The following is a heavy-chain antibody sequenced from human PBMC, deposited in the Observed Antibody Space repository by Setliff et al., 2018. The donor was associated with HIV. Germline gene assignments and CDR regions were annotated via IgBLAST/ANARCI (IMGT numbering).Heavy chain of an antibody. D-gene: IGHD3-22*01. CDR3: ASRIYYYDESRVLREEGFVP. CDR2: IHDSGRT. CDR1: GYSLTSGYY. V-gene: IGHV4-38-2*01. J-gene: IGHJ5*02. Sequence: PSETLSLTCGVSGYSLTSGYYWGWIRQPPGKGLEWIGSIHDSGRTYYNRSLESRLTISIDTSKNQFSLKLTSVTAADTAMYYCASRIYYYDESRVLREEGFVPWGQGTLVTVSS.